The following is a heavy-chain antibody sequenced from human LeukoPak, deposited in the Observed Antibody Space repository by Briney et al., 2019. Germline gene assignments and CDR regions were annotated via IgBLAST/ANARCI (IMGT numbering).Heavy chain of an antibody. Sequence: GRSLRLSCAASGFTFSSYAMHWVRQAPGKGLEWVAVISYDGSNKYYADSVKGRFTISRDNSKNTLYLQMNSLRAEDTAVYYCAREWVVPAATPPYGMDVWGQGTTVTVSS. D-gene: IGHD2-2*02. CDR2: ISYDGSNK. CDR1: GFTFSSYA. J-gene: IGHJ6*02. CDR3: AREWVVPAATPPYGMDV. V-gene: IGHV3-30-3*01.